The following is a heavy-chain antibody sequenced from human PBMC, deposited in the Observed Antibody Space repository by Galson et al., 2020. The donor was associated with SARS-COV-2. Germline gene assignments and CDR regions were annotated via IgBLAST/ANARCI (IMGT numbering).Heavy chain of an antibody. D-gene: IGHD5-18*01. CDR3: ARETAMGCDYYYGMDV. Sequence: SETLSLTCTVSGGSISSGGYYWSWIRQHPGKGLEWIGYIYYSGSTYYNPSLKSRVTISVDTSKNQFSLKLSSVTAADTAVYYCARETAMGCDYYYGMDVWGQGTTVTVSS. CDR1: GGSISSGGYY. CDR2: IYYSGST. V-gene: IGHV4-31*03. J-gene: IGHJ6*02.